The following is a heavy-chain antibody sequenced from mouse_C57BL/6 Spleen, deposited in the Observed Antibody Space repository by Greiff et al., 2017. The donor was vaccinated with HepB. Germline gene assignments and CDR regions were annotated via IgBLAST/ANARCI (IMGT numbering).Heavy chain of an antibody. CDR1: GFTFSDYG. CDR2: ISSGSSTI. V-gene: IGHV5-17*01. J-gene: IGHJ2*01. CDR3: ARGHGSQYYFDY. D-gene: IGHD1-1*01. Sequence: EVKVVESGGGLVKPGGSLKLSCAASGFTFSDYGMHWVRQAPEKGLEWVAYISSGSSTIYYADTVKGRFTISRDNAKNTLFLQMTSLRSEDTAMYYCARGHGSQYYFDYWGQGTTLTVSS.